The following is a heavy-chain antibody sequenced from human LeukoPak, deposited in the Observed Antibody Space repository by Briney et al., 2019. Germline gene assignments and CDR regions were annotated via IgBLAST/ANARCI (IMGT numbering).Heavy chain of an antibody. Sequence: GGSLRLSCAASGFTFSSYGMSWVRQTPGKGLEWVSAIIGNGENTYYANSVKGRFTISRDNSKNTLYLQMNSPRAEDTAVYYCAKMRDGYDYWGQGTLVTVSS. V-gene: IGHV3-23*01. D-gene: IGHD5-24*01. J-gene: IGHJ4*02. CDR2: IIGNGENT. CDR1: GFTFSSYG. CDR3: AKMRDGYDY.